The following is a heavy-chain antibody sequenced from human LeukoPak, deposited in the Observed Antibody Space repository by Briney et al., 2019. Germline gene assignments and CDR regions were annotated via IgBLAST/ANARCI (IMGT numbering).Heavy chain of an antibody. CDR1: GFTFSSYE. Sequence: PGGSLRLSCAASGFTFSSYEMNWVRQAPGKGLEWVSYISSSGITIYYADSVKGRFTISRDNAKNSLYLQMNSLRAEDTAVYYCARVTDYYGSGSYFLSDNYWGQGTLVTVSS. V-gene: IGHV3-48*03. J-gene: IGHJ4*02. CDR2: ISSSGITI. CDR3: ARVTDYYGSGSYFLSDNY. D-gene: IGHD3-10*01.